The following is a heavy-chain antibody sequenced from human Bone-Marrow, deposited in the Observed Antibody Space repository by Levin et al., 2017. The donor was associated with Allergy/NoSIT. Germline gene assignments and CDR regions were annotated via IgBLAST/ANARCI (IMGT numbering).Heavy chain of an antibody. CDR1: GGSISHNY. J-gene: IGHJ5*02. CDR3: AGVDWGVRGDTENWFDP. V-gene: IGHV4-59*01. Sequence: PSETLSLTCSVSGGSISHNYWTWIRQPPGKGLEWIGFIYYDGNTNYNPSLKSRASISADTSKNQFSLTLTSVTPADTPVYYCAGVDWGVRGDTENWFDPWGQGALVIVSS. D-gene: IGHD3-10*01. CDR2: IYYDGNT.